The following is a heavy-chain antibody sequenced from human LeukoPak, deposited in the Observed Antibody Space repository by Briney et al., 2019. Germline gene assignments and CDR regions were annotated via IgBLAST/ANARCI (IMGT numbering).Heavy chain of an antibody. CDR2: ISHDERTK. D-gene: IGHD5-24*01. CDR3: ARPSPPGDGYNPPDY. Sequence: GKSLTLSCVASGFNFDNYAMHWVRQPLGKGLEWVAVISHDERTKYYADSMKGRITISRDNSKNTVFLQMNNLRTEDTAVYFCARPSPPGDGYNPPDYWGQGTLVTVSS. J-gene: IGHJ4*02. V-gene: IGHV3-30*04. CDR1: GFNFDNYA.